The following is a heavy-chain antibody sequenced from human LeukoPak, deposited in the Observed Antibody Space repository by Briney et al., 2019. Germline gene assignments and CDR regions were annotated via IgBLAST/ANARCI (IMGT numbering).Heavy chain of an antibody. CDR1: GITFIDAW. CDR3: AKDGGFDPMTQEDY. J-gene: IGHJ4*02. D-gene: IGHD3-16*01. V-gene: IGHV3-23*01. CDR2: ISGSGGST. Sequence: GGSLRLSCATSGITFIDAWMCWVRQAPGKGLEWVSAISGSGGSTYYADSVKGRFTISRDNSKNMLYLQMNSLRAEDTAVYYCAKDGGFDPMTQEDYWGQGTLVTVSS.